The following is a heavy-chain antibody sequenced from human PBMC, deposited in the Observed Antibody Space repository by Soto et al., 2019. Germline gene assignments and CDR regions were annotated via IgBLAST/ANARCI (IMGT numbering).Heavy chain of an antibody. D-gene: IGHD6-19*01. CDR3: AKDDVAYSSSRGRLGSFEP. V-gene: IGHV3-23*01. CDR1: GFTCSSYA. J-gene: IGHJ5*02. CDR2: ISNSGGNT. Sequence: PGGSLRLSCAASGFTCSSYAMSWVCQAPGKGLEWVSAISNSGGNTYYKDSVKGRFTISRDNSKNTLYLQMNSLRAEDTAVYFSAKDDVAYSSSRGRLGSFEPWGQGTLVTVSS.